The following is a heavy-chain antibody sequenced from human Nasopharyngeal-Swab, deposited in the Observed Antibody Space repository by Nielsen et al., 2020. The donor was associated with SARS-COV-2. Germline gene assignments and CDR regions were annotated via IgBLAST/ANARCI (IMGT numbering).Heavy chain of an antibody. CDR1: GCTFSSYA. J-gene: IGHJ6*02. V-gene: IGHV1-69*13. CDR2: IIPIIGTA. Sequence: SVKVSCKASGCTFSSYAISWVRQAPGQGLEWMGGIIPIIGTANYAQKLQGRVTITADESTSTAYMELSSLRSEDTAVYYCARDPHYGGESLGTHYYDYYGMDVWGQGTTVTVSS. D-gene: IGHD2-21*01. CDR3: ARDPHYGGESLGTHYYDYYGMDV.